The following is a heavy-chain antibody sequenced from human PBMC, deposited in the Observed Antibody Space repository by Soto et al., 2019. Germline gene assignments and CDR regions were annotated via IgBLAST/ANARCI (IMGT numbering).Heavy chain of an antibody. D-gene: IGHD6-19*01. Sequence: PSETLSLTCLVSGSSIISSDGWIWVRQTPWKGLEWIGEISHTGRTNYSPSPQSRAAISVDTSRNQFSRNLYSMTAADTAVYYCVRANLRSGWPFDQWGQGIPVTVSS. CDR2: ISHTGRT. J-gene: IGHJ4*02. CDR1: GSSIISSDG. V-gene: IGHV4-4*02. CDR3: VRANLRSGWPFDQ.